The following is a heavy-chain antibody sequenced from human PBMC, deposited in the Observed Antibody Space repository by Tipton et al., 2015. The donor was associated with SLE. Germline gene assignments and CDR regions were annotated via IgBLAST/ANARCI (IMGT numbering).Heavy chain of an antibody. D-gene: IGHD3-10*02. CDR2: ISTKNGDT. CDR3: ARECSGTGCLDY. V-gene: IGHV1-18*01. J-gene: IGHJ4*02. CDR1: GYTFTNSD. Sequence: QLVQSGAEVMKPGASVKVSCKASGYTFTNSDISWVRQAPGQGLEWMGWISTKNGDTKYAQRFQGRVTMTTDTSTSTVYMTLRSPRFDDTAIYYCARECSGTGCLDYWGQGTLVTVSS.